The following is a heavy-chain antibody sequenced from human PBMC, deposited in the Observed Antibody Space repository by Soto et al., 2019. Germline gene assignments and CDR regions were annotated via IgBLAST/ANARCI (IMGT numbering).Heavy chain of an antibody. J-gene: IGHJ6*02. V-gene: IGHV1-69*12. CDR1: GGTFSNYA. CDR2: IVPIFGTT. Sequence: VQLVQSGAEVKKPGSSVKVSCKVSGGTFSNYAIDWVRLAPGHGLEWMGGIVPIFGTTYYTQKFQGRATIIADASTTTAYLEMSSLRSEDTAIYYCARVEAVAGLYNYHGLDVWGQGTAVTVSS. CDR3: ARVEAVAGLYNYHGLDV. D-gene: IGHD6-19*01.